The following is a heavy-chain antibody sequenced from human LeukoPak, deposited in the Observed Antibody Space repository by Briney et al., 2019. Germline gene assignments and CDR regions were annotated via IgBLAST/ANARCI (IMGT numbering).Heavy chain of an antibody. CDR2: INHSGST. CDR1: GGSFSGYY. Sequence: PSETLSLTCAVYGGSFSGYYWSWIRQPPGKGLEWIGEINHSGSTNYNPSLKSRVTISVDTSKNQFSLKLSSVAAADTAVYYCAGVFDSSGYYYVDWFDPWGQGTLVTVSS. V-gene: IGHV4-34*01. J-gene: IGHJ5*02. D-gene: IGHD3-22*01. CDR3: AGVFDSSGYYYVDWFDP.